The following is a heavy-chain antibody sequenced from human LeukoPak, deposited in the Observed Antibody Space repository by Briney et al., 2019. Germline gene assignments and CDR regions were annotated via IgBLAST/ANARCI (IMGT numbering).Heavy chain of an antibody. Sequence: GRSLRLSCAASGFTFDDYAMHWVRQVPGKGLEWVANIKQDGSTKHYADSLKGRFTISRDNPKNSLYLQMNSLRADDTAVYYCARDTDGSLDYWGQGILVTVSS. CDR3: ARDTDGSLDY. CDR2: IKQDGSTK. D-gene: IGHD1-26*01. CDR1: GFTFDDYA. V-gene: IGHV3-7*01. J-gene: IGHJ4*02.